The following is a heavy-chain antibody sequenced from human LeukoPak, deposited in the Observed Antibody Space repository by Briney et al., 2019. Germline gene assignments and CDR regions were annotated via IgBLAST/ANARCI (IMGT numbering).Heavy chain of an antibody. CDR2: NNPNSGGT. J-gene: IGHJ6*02. V-gene: IGHV1-2*02. CDR1: GYTFTGYY. D-gene: IGHD2-15*01. CDR3: ARDHRYCSGGSCHSYYGMDV. Sequence: ASVKVSCKASGYTFTGYYMHWVRQAPGQGLEWMGWNNPNSGGTNYAQKFQGRVTMTRDTSISTAYMELSRLRSDDTAVYYCARDHRYCSGGSCHSYYGMDVWGQGTTVTVSS.